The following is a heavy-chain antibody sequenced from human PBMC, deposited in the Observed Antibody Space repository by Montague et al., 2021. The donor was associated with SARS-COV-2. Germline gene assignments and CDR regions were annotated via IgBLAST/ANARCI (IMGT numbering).Heavy chain of an antibody. CDR1: GFTFSSYA. CDR3: ARDDYDSLSGYFDY. J-gene: IGHJ4*02. D-gene: IGHD3-9*01. Sequence: SLRLSFTASGFTFSSYAMHWVRQAPGRGLDWVAAISYERSNAYYADSVKGRFTISRDNSRNTLYVQMNSLRAEDTAVYYCARDDYDSLSGYFDYWGQGTLVTVSS. CDR2: ISYERSNA. V-gene: IGHV3-30*04.